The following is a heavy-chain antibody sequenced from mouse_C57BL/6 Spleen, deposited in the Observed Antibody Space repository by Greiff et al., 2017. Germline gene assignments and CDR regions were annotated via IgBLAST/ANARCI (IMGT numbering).Heavy chain of an antibody. D-gene: IGHD2-4*01. Sequence: VQLQQSGPGLVQPSQSLSITCTVSGFSLTSYGVHWVRQSPGKGLEWLGVIWSGGSTDYNAAFISRLSISKDNSKSQVFFKMNSLQADDTAIYYCARNARIYYDYDGSFDYWGQGTTLTVSS. V-gene: IGHV2-2*01. J-gene: IGHJ2*01. CDR2: IWSGGST. CDR3: ARNARIYYDYDGSFDY. CDR1: GFSLTSYG.